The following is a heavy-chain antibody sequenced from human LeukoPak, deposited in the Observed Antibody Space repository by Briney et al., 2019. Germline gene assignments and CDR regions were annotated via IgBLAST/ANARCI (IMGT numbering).Heavy chain of an antibody. V-gene: IGHV4-4*07. D-gene: IGHD1-26*01. CDR2: MSTSGGT. J-gene: IGHJ4*02. CDR1: GDSISSNY. CDR3: ARAPTGSHVDC. Sequence: SETLSLTCTVSGDSISSNYWSWIRQPAGKGLEWIGRMSTSGGTNYNPSLTSRVTISVAKSKNHFSLNLNSVTAADTDVYYCARAPTGSHVDCWGQGTLVTVSS.